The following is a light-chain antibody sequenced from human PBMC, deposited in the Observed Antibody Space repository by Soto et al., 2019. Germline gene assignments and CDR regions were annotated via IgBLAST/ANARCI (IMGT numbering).Light chain of an antibody. Sequence: EIVLTQSPGTLSLSPGERATLSCRASEFLSSSYLVWYQQKPGQAPRLLIYAASRRPTGIPDRFSGSGSAQEYSLTINTLEPDDYAVNYCHQPGTFGEGTKLEIK. CDR1: EFLSSSY. J-gene: IGKJ2*01. V-gene: IGKV3-20*01. CDR2: AAS. CDR3: HQPGT.